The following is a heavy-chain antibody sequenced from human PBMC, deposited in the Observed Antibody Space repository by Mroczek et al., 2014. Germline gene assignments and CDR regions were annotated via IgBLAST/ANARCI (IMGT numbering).Heavy chain of an antibody. D-gene: IGHD4-23*01. CDR1: GYTFTSYY. J-gene: IGHJ4*02. Sequence: QVQLVESGAEVKKPGASVKVSCKASGYTFTSYYMRWVRQAPGQGLEWMGIINPSGGSTSYAQKFQGRVTMTRDTSTSTVYMELSSLRSEDTAVYYCAQGPTYGGNLFPPFYWGQGTLVTVSS. CDR2: INPSGGST. CDR3: AQGPTYGGNLFPPFY. V-gene: IGHV1-46*01.